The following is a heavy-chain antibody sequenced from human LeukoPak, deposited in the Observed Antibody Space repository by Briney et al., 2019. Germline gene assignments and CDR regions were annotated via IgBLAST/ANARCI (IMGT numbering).Heavy chain of an antibody. CDR1: GGSISSYY. J-gene: IGHJ5*02. Sequence: SETLSLTCTVSGGSISSYYWSWIRQPPGKGLEWIGYIYYSGSTNYNPSLKSRVTISVDTSKNQFSLKLSSVTAADTAVYYCARRGDTAMVTGNWFDPWGQGTLVTVSS. V-gene: IGHV4-59*08. CDR2: IYYSGST. D-gene: IGHD5-18*01. CDR3: ARRGDTAMVTGNWFDP.